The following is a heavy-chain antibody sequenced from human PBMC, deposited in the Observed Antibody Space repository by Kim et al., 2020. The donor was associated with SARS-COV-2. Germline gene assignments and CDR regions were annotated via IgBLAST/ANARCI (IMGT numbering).Heavy chain of an antibody. Sequence: YSASVIGRFTVSRDDAGKTAFLQMDSLRTEDTAVYYCARGTVTTGWGFDYWGQGTLVTVSS. J-gene: IGHJ4*02. CDR3: ARGTVTTGWGFDY. V-gene: IGHV3-73*01. D-gene: IGHD4-4*01.